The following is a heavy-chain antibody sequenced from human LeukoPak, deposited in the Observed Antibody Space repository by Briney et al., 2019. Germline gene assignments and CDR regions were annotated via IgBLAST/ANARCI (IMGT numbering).Heavy chain of an antibody. CDR3: TRDKAYSSFDL. Sequence: PGGSQRLSCAASGFSLSMFRMCWVRQAPGEGLEWVAKIKEDGSRQNYVESVKGRFTISRDNAKNSLFLQMNSLRAEDTAIYYCTRDKAYSSFDLCGHGTPVTVSS. J-gene: IGHJ4*01. CDR1: GFSLSMFR. V-gene: IGHV3-7*01. D-gene: IGHD5-18*01. CDR2: IKEDGSRQ.